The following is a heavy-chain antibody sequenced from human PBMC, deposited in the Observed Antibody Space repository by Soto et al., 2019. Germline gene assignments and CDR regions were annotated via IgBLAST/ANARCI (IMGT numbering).Heavy chain of an antibody. J-gene: IGHJ6*02. CDR2: INTEVSRT. V-gene: IGHV3-74*01. Sequence: PGGSLRLSCVSSGFTFKNYCMHWVRQAPGKGLVWVARINTEVSRTDYADSVKGRFTISRDNAKNTVYLQMNGLRAEDTAVYYCARDRDDYGDYYYYGMDVWGQGTTVTVSS. CDR3: ARDRDDYGDYYYYGMDV. CDR1: GFTFKNYC. D-gene: IGHD4-17*01.